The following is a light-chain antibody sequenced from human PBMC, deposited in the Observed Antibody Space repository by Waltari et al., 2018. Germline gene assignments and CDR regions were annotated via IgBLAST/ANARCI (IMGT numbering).Light chain of an antibody. V-gene: IGKV3-20*01. Sequence: EIVLTQSPGTLSLSPGERAILPCRASQRVGRTLAWYQQKPGQAPRLLIYGASNRATGIPDRFSGSGSGTDFSLTISRLEPEDFSVYYCQHYVRLPVTFGQGTRVEI. CDR3: QHYVRLPVT. J-gene: IGKJ1*01. CDR1: QRVGRT. CDR2: GAS.